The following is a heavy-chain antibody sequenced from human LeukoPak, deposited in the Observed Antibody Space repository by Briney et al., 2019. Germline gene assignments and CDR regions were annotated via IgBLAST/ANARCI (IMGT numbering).Heavy chain of an antibody. CDR3: AKDPGIAVDFDY. Sequence: AGSLRLSCAASGFTFSSYGMHWVRQAPRKGLERVAVISYDGSNKYYADFVKGRFTISRDNSKNTLYLQMNSLRAEDTAVYYCAKDPGIAVDFDYWGQGTLVTVSS. CDR1: GFTFSSYG. CDR2: ISYDGSNK. D-gene: IGHD6-19*01. J-gene: IGHJ4*02. V-gene: IGHV3-30*18.